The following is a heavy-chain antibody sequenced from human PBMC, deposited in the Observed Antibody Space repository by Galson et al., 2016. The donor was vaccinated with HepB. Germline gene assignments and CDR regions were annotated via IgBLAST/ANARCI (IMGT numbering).Heavy chain of an antibody. CDR2: ISYDGTNK. V-gene: IGHV3-30*04. CDR3: ARGINSGYYYQ. Sequence: HWVRQAPGKGLEWVALISYDGTNKYYADSVKGRFTISRDNSKNTLYLQMNSLRTEDTAVYYCARGINSGYYYQWGQGTLVTVSS. D-gene: IGHD3-22*01. J-gene: IGHJ4*02.